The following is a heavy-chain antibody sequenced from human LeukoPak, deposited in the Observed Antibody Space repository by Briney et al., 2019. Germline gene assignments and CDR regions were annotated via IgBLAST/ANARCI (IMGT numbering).Heavy chain of an antibody. CDR3: ARGGVRRDYDFWSGYHGAHFDY. J-gene: IGHJ4*02. CDR2: IYYSGST. CDR1: GGSISSGGYY. D-gene: IGHD3-3*01. Sequence: PSETLSLTCTVSGGSISSGGYYWSWIRQHPGKGLEWIGYIYYSGSTYYNPSLKSRVTISVDTSKNQFSLKLSSVTAADTAVYYCARGGVRRDYDFWSGYHGAHFDYWGQGTLVTVSS. V-gene: IGHV4-31*03.